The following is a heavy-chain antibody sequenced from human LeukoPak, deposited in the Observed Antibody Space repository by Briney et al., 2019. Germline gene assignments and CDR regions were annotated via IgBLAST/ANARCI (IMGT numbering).Heavy chain of an antibody. V-gene: IGHV3-53*01. CDR2: IYSGGST. D-gene: IGHD3-10*01. CDR1: GFTVSSNY. CDR3: ARTLLWFGESSYAFDI. Sequence: GGSLRLSCAASGFTVSSNYMSWVRQAPGKGLEWVSVIYSGGSTYYADSVKGRFTISRDNSKNTLYLQMNSLRAEDTAVYYCARTLLWFGESSYAFDIWAKGQWSPSLQ. J-gene: IGHJ3*02.